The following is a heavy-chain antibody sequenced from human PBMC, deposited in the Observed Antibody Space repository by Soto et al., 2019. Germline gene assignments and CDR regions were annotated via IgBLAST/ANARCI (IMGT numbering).Heavy chain of an antibody. D-gene: IGHD3-3*01. J-gene: IGHJ6*02. V-gene: IGHV4-31*03. Sequence: SETLSLTCTVSGGSISSGGYYWSWIRQHPGKGLEWIGYIYYSGSTYYNPSLKSRVTISVDTSKNQFSLKLSSVTAADTAVYYCARDRRYDFWSGYYEDGYYYYGMDVWGQGTTVTVSS. CDR1: GGSISSGGYY. CDR2: IYYSGST. CDR3: ARDRRYDFWSGYYEDGYYYYGMDV.